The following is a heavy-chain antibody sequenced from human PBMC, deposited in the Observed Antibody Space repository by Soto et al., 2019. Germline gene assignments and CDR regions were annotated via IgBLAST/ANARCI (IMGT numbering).Heavy chain of an antibody. J-gene: IGHJ4*02. D-gene: IGHD6-19*01. Sequence: QVQLVQSGAEVKKPGASVKVSCKASGYTFTGYYMHWVRQAPGQGLEWMGWINPNSGGTNYAQKFQGRVTMTRDTSISTAYMELSRLRSDDTAVYYCARDSGASVAGAYYFDYWGQGTLVTVSS. CDR1: GYTFTGYY. V-gene: IGHV1-2*02. CDR3: ARDSGASVAGAYYFDY. CDR2: INPNSGGT.